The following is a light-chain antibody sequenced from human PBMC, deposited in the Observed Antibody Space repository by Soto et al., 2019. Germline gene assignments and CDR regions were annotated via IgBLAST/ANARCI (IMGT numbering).Light chain of an antibody. CDR2: KAS. Sequence: DIQMTQSPSILSASVGDIVTITCRASQSIGSWLAWYQQTEGKAPKVLIYKASNLERGVPSRFSGSGSGTEFTLTISSLQAADVATYDCQQYSSFPWTFGQGTKVDIK. V-gene: IGKV1-5*03. J-gene: IGKJ1*01. CDR3: QQYSSFPWT. CDR1: QSIGSW.